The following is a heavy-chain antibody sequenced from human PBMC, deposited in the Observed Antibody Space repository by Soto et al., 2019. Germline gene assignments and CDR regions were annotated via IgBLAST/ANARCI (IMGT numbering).Heavy chain of an antibody. D-gene: IGHD5-18*01. J-gene: IGHJ4*02. V-gene: IGHV4-30-2*01. Sequence: PSETLSLTCAVSGGSISSGGYSWSWLRQPPGKGLEWIGYIYHSGSTYYNPSLKRRITISVDRSKNQISRKPSSGTAAETAVYYCARVASLSGYSYGVDYWGQGTVVTVSS. CDR1: GGSISSGGYS. CDR2: IYHSGST. CDR3: ARVASLSGYSYGVDY.